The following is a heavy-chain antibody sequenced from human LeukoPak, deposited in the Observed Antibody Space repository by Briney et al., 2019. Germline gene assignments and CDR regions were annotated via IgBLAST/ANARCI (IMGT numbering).Heavy chain of an antibody. J-gene: IGHJ4*02. CDR1: GYTFTGYY. Sequence: GASVKVSCKASGYTFTGYYMHWVRRVPGQGLEWMGRINPNSGGTNYAQKFQGRVTMTRDTSISTAYMELSRLRSDDTAVYYCASLWFGELHPFDYWGQGTLVTVSS. V-gene: IGHV1-2*06. D-gene: IGHD3-10*01. CDR3: ASLWFGELHPFDY. CDR2: INPNSGGT.